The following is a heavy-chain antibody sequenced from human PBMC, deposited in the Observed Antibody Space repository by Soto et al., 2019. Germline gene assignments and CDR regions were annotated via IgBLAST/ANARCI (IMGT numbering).Heavy chain of an antibody. Sequence: SETLSPPWAVSGGSISRSNWWRVLGQPPGKGLECIGEIYHSGSTNYNPSLKSRVTISVDKSKNQFSLKLSSVTAADTAVYYCARALGGYYYYYGMDVWGQGTTVS. V-gene: IGHV4-4*02. CDR2: IYHSGST. CDR1: GGSISRSNW. D-gene: IGHD1-26*01. J-gene: IGHJ6*02. CDR3: ARALGGYYYYYGMDV.